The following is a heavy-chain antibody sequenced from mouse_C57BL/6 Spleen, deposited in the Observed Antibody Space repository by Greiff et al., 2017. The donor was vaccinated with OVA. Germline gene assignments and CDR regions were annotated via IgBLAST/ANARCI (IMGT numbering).Heavy chain of an antibody. CDR1: GYTFTDYN. J-gene: IGHJ2*01. D-gene: IGHD1-1*01. V-gene: IGHV1-22*01. Sequence: VQLKESGPELVKPGASVKMSCKASGYTFTDYNMHWVKQSHGKSLEWIGYINPNNGGTSYNQKFKGKATLTVNKSSSTAYMELRSLTSEDSAVYYCASRTTVVARDYWGQGTTLTVSS. CDR2: INPNNGGT. CDR3: ASRTTVVARDY.